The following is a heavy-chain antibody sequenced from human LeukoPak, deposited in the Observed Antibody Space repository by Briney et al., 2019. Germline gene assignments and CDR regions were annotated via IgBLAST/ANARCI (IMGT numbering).Heavy chain of an antibody. CDR3: ARAQPSRGRWLQSAVAKYYFDY. D-gene: IGHD5-24*01. J-gene: IGHJ4*02. CDR1: GGSISSSS. CDR2: ISSSSSYI. Sequence: PSETLSLTCTVSGGSISSSSYYWGWIRQPPGKGLEWVSSISSSSSYIYYADSVKGRFTISRDNAKNSLYLQMNSLRAEDTAVYYCARAQPSRGRWLQSAVAKYYFDYWGQGTLVTVSS. V-gene: IGHV3-21*01.